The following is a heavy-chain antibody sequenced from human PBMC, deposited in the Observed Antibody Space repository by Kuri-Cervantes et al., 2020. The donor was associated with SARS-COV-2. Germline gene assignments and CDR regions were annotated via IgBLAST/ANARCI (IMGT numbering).Heavy chain of an antibody. J-gene: IGHJ4*02. CDR2: ISYDGSNK. CDR3: AKDRGYSYGGFDY. CDR1: GFTFSSYG. V-gene: IGHV3-30*18. D-gene: IGHD5-18*01. Sequence: LSLTCAASGFTFSSYGMHWVRQAPGKGLEWVAVISYDGSNKYYADSVKGRFTISRDNSKNTLYLQMNSLRAEDTAVYYCAKDRGYSYGGFDYWGQGTLVTVSS.